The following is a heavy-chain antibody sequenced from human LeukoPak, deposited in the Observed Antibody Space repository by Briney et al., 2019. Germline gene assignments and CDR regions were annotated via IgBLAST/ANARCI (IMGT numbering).Heavy chain of an antibody. D-gene: IGHD6-19*01. CDR3: ARDPYSSGWYKDAFDI. J-gene: IGHJ3*02. CDR2: ISGSSSYI. CDR1: GSTFSSYS. Sequence: PGESLRLSCAASGSTFSSYSMNWVRQAPGKGLEWVSSISGSSSYINYADSVKGRFTISRDNAQNSLFLQLNSLRAEDTAVYYCARDPYSSGWYKDAFDIWGQGTMVTVSS. V-gene: IGHV3-21*01.